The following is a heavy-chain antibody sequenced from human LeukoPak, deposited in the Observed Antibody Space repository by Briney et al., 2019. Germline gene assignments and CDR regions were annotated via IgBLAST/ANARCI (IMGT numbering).Heavy chain of an antibody. J-gene: IGHJ2*01. V-gene: IGHV1-2*02. Sequence: ASVKVSCKASGYTFTGYYMHWVRQAPGQGLEWMGWINPNSGGTNYAQKFQGRVTMTRDTSISTAYMELSRLRSDDTAVYYCARAVEYSSLVGRFDPWGRGTLVTVSS. CDR3: ARAVEYSSLVGRFDP. CDR1: GYTFTGYY. CDR2: INPNSGGT. D-gene: IGHD6-6*01.